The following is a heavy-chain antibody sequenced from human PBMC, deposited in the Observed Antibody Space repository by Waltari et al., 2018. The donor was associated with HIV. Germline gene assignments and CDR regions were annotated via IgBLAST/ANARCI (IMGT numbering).Heavy chain of an antibody. CDR1: GYTFSTYI. D-gene: IGHD3-10*01. J-gene: IGHJ2*01. CDR2: IKPRRDTI. CDR3: ARDPMDGYWYFDI. V-gene: IGHV3-48*01. Sequence: VQLVESGGGLVQPGGLVSLSCAATGYTFSTYIVSWVRQTPGKGLEWRSYIKPRRDTIYFADSVKGRFTIARDNAKNSVYLQMNNLRPEDTALYYCARDPMDGYWYFDIWGRGTLVTVSS.